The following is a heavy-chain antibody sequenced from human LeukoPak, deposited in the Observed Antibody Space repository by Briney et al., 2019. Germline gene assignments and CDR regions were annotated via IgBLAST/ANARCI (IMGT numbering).Heavy chain of an antibody. V-gene: IGHV3-23*01. D-gene: IGHD6-13*01. CDR3: AKDSSSWGYYYYYMDV. CDR2: ISGSGGST. J-gene: IGHJ6*03. CDR1: GFTFSSYA. Sequence: GSLRLSCAASGFTFSSYAMSWVRQAPGKGLEWVSAISGSGGSTYYADSVKGRFTISRDNSKNTLYLQMNSLRAEDTAVYYCAKDSSSWGYYYYYMDVWGKGTTVTVSS.